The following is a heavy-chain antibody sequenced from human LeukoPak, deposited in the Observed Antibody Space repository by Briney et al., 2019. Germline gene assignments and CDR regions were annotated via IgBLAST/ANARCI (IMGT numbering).Heavy chain of an antibody. V-gene: IGHV1-2*02. J-gene: IGHJ3*02. CDR2: INPNSGGT. Sequence: ASVKVSCKASGYTFTGYYMHWVRQAPGQGLEWMGWINPNSGGTNYAQKFQGRVTMTRDTSISTAYMELSRLRSDDTAVYYCARAYYDSSGYYASGLDAFDIWGQGTMVTVSS. D-gene: IGHD3-22*01. CDR3: ARAYYDSSGYYASGLDAFDI. CDR1: GYTFTGYY.